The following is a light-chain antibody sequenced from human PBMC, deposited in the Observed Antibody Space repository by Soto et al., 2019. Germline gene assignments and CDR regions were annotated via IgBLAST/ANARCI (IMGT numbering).Light chain of an antibody. CDR1: QSVSIY. CDR3: QHSYTTPFT. CDR2: TAS. Sequence: DVQMTQSPSSLTASVGDRVTITCRTSQSVSIYLNWYQLKPGKAPKLLISTASRLQSGVPSRFSGSGSETDFTLTISSLQPDDFATYSCQHSYTTPFTFGGGTEVQIK. V-gene: IGKV1-39*01. J-gene: IGKJ4*01.